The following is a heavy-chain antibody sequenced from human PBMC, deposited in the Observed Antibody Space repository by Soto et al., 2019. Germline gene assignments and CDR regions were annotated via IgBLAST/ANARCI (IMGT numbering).Heavy chain of an antibody. J-gene: IGHJ4*02. V-gene: IGHV3-49*04. CDR3: NTERANYYDTSGLPHDYYFDY. D-gene: IGHD3-22*01. CDR1: GFTFGDYA. CDR2: IRSKAYGGTT. Sequence: PGGSLRLSCTASGFTFGDYAMRWVRQAPGKGLEWVGFIRSKAYGGTTEYAASVKGRFTISRDDSKSIAYLQMNSLKTEDTAVYYCNTERANYYDTSGLPHDYYFDYWGQGTLVTVS.